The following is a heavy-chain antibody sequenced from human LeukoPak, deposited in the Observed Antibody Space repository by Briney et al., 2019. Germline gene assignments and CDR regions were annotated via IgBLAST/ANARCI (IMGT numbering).Heavy chain of an antibody. J-gene: IGHJ4*02. V-gene: IGHV1-69*13. D-gene: IGHD2-15*01. Sequence: ASVKVSCKASSYTFTGYYIHWVRQAPGQGLEWMGGIIPIFGTANYAQKFQGRVTITADESTSTAYMELSSLRSEDTAVYYCARVKRGGGYCSGGSCYSGPFDYWGQGTLVTVSS. CDR3: ARVKRGGGYCSGGSCYSGPFDY. CDR2: IIPIFGTA. CDR1: SYTFTGYY.